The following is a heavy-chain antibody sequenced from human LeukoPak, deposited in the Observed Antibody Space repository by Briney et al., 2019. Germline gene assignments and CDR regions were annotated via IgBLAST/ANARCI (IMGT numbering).Heavy chain of an antibody. D-gene: IGHD4/OR15-4a*01. Sequence: PSETLSLTCAVYGGSFSGYYWSWIRQPPGKGLEWTGEINHSGSTNYNPSLKSRVTISVDTSKNQFSLKLSSVTAADTAVYYCARGPNAEVRNAFDISGQGTMVTVSS. CDR2: INHSGST. CDR1: GGSFSGYY. J-gene: IGHJ3*02. CDR3: ARGPNAEVRNAFDI. V-gene: IGHV4-34*01.